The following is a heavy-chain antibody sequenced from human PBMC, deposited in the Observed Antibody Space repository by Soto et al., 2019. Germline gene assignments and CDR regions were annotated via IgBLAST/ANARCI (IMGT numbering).Heavy chain of an antibody. CDR3: AKDSGVSGSYSDYYYYYGMDV. CDR1: GFTFSSYG. Sequence: PGGSLRLSCAASGFTFSSYGMHWVRQAPGKGLEWVAVISYDGSNKYYADSVKGRFTISRDNSKNTLYLQMNSLRAEDTAVYYCAKDSGVSGSYSDYYYYYGMDVWGQGTTVTVSS. J-gene: IGHJ6*02. D-gene: IGHD1-26*01. CDR2: ISYDGSNK. V-gene: IGHV3-30*18.